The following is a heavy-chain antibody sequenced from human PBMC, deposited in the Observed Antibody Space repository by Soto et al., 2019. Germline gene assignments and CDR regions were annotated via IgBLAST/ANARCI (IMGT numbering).Heavy chain of an antibody. J-gene: IGHJ5*02. CDR3: ARGVGSGSYSWFDP. Sequence: GGSLRLSCASSVFIFISYAMHWVRQAPGKGLEWVAVISYDGSNKYFADSVKGRFTISRDNSKNTLYLQMNSLRAEDTAVYYCARGVGSGSYSWFDPWGQGTLVTVSS. V-gene: IGHV3-30-3*01. D-gene: IGHD3-10*01. CDR1: VFIFISYA. CDR2: ISYDGSNK.